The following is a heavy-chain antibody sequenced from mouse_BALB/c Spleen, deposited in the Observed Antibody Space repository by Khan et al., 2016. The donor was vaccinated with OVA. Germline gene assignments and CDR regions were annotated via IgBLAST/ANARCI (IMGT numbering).Heavy chain of an antibody. J-gene: IGHJ1*01. CDR2: INTYTGQP. Sequence: QIQLVQSGPELKKPGETVKISCKASGYTFTNYGMNWVKQAPGKGLKWMGWINTYTGQPTYADDFKGRFAFSLDTSASTAYLTITNLKNEDTATYYCTRSSSDWYFDVWGPGTTVTVSS. V-gene: IGHV9-3-1*01. D-gene: IGHD3-1*01. CDR3: TRSSSDWYFDV. CDR1: GYTFTNYG.